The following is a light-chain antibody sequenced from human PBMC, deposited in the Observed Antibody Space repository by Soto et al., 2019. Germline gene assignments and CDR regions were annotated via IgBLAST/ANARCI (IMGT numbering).Light chain of an antibody. J-gene: IGKJ4*01. V-gene: IGKV3-15*01. CDR3: QQYNNWPLT. Sequence: EIVLTQSPATLSVSPGEIATLYFSARHNISNSLALHQQKPGLAPRLLIYDASTRPTDIPARFSGSGSGTEFTLTISRLQSEDFAIYSCQQYNNWPLTFGGGTKVDI. CDR1: HNISNS. CDR2: DAS.